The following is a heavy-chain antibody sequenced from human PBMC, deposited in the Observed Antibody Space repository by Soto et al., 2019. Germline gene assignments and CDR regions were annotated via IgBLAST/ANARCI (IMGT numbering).Heavy chain of an antibody. Sequence: GGSLRLSCTASGFAFSQYGMSWVRQAPGKGLEWVSSIRSFDYRTNYADSVKGRFTISRDNSKSTLSLQMNSLRAEDTAVYYCAKDVESHWYEAFDYWGPRTLVTVSS. V-gene: IGHV3-23*01. CDR3: AKDVESHWYEAFDY. J-gene: IGHJ4*02. CDR2: IRSFDYRT. D-gene: IGHD1-1*01. CDR1: GFAFSQYG.